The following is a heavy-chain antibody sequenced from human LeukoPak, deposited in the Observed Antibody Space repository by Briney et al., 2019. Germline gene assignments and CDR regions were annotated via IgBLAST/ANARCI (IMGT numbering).Heavy chain of an antibody. CDR3: ARDLKFFDY. V-gene: IGHV3-30*02. J-gene: IGHJ4*02. CDR1: GFTFSSYG. CDR2: IRYDGSNE. Sequence: GGSLRLSCAASGFTFSSYGMHWVRQAPGKWLEWVAFIRYDGSNEYYVDSVKGRFTISRDNSKNTLYLQMNSLRTEDTAVYYCARDLKFFDYWGQGTLVTVSS.